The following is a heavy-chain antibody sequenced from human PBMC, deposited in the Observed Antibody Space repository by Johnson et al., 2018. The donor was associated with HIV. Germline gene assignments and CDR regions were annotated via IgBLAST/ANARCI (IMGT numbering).Heavy chain of an antibody. CDR3: AKTYSSSWYAFDI. CDR2: IRYDGGNK. V-gene: IGHV3-30*02. CDR1: GFTFSSYG. Sequence: QVQLVESGGGVVQPGGSLRLSCAASGFTFSSYGMHWVRQAPGKGLEWVAFIRYDGGNKYYADSVKGRFTISRDNSKNTLYLQMNSLRAEDTAVYYCAKTYSSSWYAFDIWGQGTMVTVSS. J-gene: IGHJ3*02. D-gene: IGHD6-13*01.